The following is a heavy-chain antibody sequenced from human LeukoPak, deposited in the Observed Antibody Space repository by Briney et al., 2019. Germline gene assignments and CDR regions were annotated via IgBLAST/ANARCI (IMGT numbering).Heavy chain of an antibody. CDR3: TTSGNKFYGFDY. J-gene: IGHJ4*02. CDR1: GFSFSDVW. D-gene: IGHD1-26*01. CDR2: IKSKTDGGTT. V-gene: IGHV3-15*01. Sequence: GGSLRLSCAASGFSFSDVWMSWVRQAPGKGLEWVGLIKSKTDGGTTDYAAPVKGRFSIPRDDSENMLYLQMNSLKTEDTAVYYCTTSGNKFYGFDYWGQGTLVTVSS.